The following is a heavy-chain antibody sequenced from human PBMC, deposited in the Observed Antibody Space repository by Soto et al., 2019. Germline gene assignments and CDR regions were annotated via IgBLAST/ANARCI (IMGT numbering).Heavy chain of an antibody. D-gene: IGHD6-19*01. Sequence: PAWSLGLSSEASGVGVCTYRMNWVCQTPGKGLEWISYISSTSSTIYYADSVKGRFTIFRDNAKNSLFLQMNGLRDDDTAVYYCANQKIRFSVAGTLYGLGVWGQGTTVTVSS. CDR3: ANQKIRFSVAGTLYGLGV. J-gene: IGHJ6*02. CDR1: GVGVCTYR. CDR2: ISSTSSTI. V-gene: IGHV3-48*02.